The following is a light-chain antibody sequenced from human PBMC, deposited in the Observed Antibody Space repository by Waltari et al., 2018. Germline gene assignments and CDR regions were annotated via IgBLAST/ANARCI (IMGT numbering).Light chain of an antibody. CDR2: AAS. CDR1: RGISIN. Sequence: CRARRGISINLAWYQQKPGKAPKLLISAASTLQSGVPLRFSGSGSGTDFTLTISSLQPEDFATYYCQQLNSYPITFGQGTRLEIK. CDR3: QQLNSYPIT. J-gene: IGKJ5*01. V-gene: IGKV1-9*01.